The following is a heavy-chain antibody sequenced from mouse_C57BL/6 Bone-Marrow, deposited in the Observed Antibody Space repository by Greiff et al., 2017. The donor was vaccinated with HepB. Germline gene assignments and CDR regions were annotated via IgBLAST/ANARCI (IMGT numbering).Heavy chain of an antibody. CDR3: ARGGFSYYGS. Sequence: QVQLKQSGAELVKPGASVKLSCKASGYTFTSYWMHWVKQRPGQGLEWIGMIHPNSGSTNYNEKFKSKATLTVDKSSSTAYMQLSSLTSEDSAVYYCARGGFSYYGSWGTGTTVTVSS. D-gene: IGHD1-1*01. J-gene: IGHJ1*03. V-gene: IGHV1-64*01. CDR2: IHPNSGST. CDR1: GYTFTSYW.